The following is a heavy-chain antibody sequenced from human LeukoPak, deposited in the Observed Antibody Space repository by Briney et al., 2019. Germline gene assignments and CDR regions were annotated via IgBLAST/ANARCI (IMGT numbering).Heavy chain of an antibody. D-gene: IGHD2-2*01. J-gene: IGHJ5*02. CDR2: ISYDGSNK. V-gene: IGHV3-30*01. CDR1: GFTFSSYA. Sequence: PGGSLRLSCAASGFTFSSYAMHWVRQAPGKGLEWVAVISYDGSNKYYADSVKGRFTISRDNPKNTLYLQMNSLRAEDTAVYYCPRGLHQLLSSWFDPWGQGTLVTVSS. CDR3: PRGLHQLLSSWFDP.